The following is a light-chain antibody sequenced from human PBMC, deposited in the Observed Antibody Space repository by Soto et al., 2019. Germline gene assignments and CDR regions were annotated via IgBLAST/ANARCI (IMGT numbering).Light chain of an antibody. V-gene: IGLV2-14*01. CDR3: SSYTSSSTLEVV. CDR1: SSDVGGYNY. Sequence: QCALTQPASVSGSPGQSITISCTGTSSDVGGYNYVSWYQQHPGKAPKLMIYDVSNRPSGVSNRFSGSKSGNTASLTISGLQAEDEADYYCSSYTSSSTLEVVFGGGTQLTVL. J-gene: IGLJ2*01. CDR2: DVS.